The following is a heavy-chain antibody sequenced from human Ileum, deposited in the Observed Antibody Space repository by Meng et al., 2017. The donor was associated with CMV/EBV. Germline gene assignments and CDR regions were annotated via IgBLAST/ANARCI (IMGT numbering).Heavy chain of an antibody. CDR1: GGSMSYSSFS. Sequence: SETLSLTCTVSGGSMSYSSFSWGWIRQPPGKGLEWIGSISYGETTYYTSSLKSRVTISIDPSKSQFSLRLASVTATDTAVYFCVTVRPSGELFFDYWGQGLRVTVSS. CDR3: VTVRPSGELFFDY. CDR2: ISYGETT. D-gene: IGHD3-10*01. J-gene: IGHJ4*02. V-gene: IGHV4-39*07.